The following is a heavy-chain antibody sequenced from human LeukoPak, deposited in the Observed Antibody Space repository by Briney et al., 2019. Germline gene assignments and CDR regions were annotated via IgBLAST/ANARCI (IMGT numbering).Heavy chain of an antibody. Sequence: SETLSLTCAVYGGSFSDYYWTWIRQPPGKGLEWIGEINHSGSTNYNPSLKSRVTISVDTSKKQFFLRLSSVTAADTAVYYCARRDTLAATGVGGFDYWGQGTLVTVSS. J-gene: IGHJ4*02. CDR2: INHSGST. CDR3: ARRDTLAATGVGGFDY. V-gene: IGHV4-34*01. CDR1: GGSFSDYY. D-gene: IGHD3-16*01.